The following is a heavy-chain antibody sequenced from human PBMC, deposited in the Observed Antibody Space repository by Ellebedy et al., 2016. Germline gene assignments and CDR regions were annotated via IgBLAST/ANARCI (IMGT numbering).Heavy chain of an antibody. CDR2: IKVRGSSYAT. V-gene: IGHV3-73*01. Sequence: GGSLRLSCAASGFIFSGSDIHWVRQASGKGLEWVGRIKVRGSSYATHYAASVKGRFTVSRDDSKNTAYLQMNSLKTEDTAVYYCTSRILGSCTSTSRYDYWGQGTLVTVSS. D-gene: IGHD2-2*01. J-gene: IGHJ4*02. CDR1: GFIFSGSD. CDR3: TSRILGSCTSTSRYDY.